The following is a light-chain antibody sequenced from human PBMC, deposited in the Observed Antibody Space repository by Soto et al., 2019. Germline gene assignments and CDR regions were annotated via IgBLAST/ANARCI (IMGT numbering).Light chain of an antibody. V-gene: IGLV2-23*02. Sequence: QSVLTQPASVSGSPGQSITISCTGTSSDVGSYNLVSWYQQHPGKAPKLLIYEVTKRPSGVSNRFSGSKSGNTASLTISGLQAEDEADYSCCSYAGSSTSDVFGPGTKVTVL. J-gene: IGLJ1*01. CDR2: EVT. CDR1: SSDVGSYNL. CDR3: CSYAGSSTSDV.